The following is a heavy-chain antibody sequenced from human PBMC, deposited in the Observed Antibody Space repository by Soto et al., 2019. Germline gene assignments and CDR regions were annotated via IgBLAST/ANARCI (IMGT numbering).Heavy chain of an antibody. Sequence: GGSLRLSCVASGFTFTNYWLTWVRPAPGKGLEWVANINKDGSEKSYVDSVKGRFNISRDNADNSVYLQMYSLRAEDTALYYCARDEVRNGVGVWGQGATVTVSS. CDR2: INKDGSEK. D-gene: IGHD1-1*01. CDR3: ARDEVRNGVGV. CDR1: GFTFTNYW. J-gene: IGHJ6*02. V-gene: IGHV3-7*01.